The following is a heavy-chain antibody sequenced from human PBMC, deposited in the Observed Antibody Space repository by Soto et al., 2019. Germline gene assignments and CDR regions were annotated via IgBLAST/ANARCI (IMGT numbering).Heavy chain of an antibody. V-gene: IGHV1-18*04. D-gene: IGHD3-10*01. J-gene: IGHJ4*02. CDR1: GYAFTSYG. CDR3: ARAATGSYHSAY. CDR2: IAPHSGRT. Sequence: QVQLVQSGPEVKKPGASVRVSCMTSGYAFTSYGVNWVRQVPGQGLKWRGWIAPHSGRTTYLPKFQGRVTITADPSTNTAYMELTSLSSDDTGIYFCARAATGSYHSAYWGQGTVVTVSA.